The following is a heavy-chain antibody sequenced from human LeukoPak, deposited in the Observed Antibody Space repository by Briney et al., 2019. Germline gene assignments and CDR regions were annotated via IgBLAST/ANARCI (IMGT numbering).Heavy chain of an antibody. D-gene: IGHD1-1*01. CDR3: ARDRSTRYFDY. J-gene: IGHJ4*02. Sequence: GGSLRLSCAASGFTFSSYWMTWVRQVPGKGLEWVAVIWYDGSNQNYADSVKGRFTISRDNSKNMLYLQMNSLRDEDTAVYYCARDRSTRYFDYWGQGTLVTVSS. CDR1: GFTFSSYW. V-gene: IGHV3-33*08. CDR2: IWYDGSNQ.